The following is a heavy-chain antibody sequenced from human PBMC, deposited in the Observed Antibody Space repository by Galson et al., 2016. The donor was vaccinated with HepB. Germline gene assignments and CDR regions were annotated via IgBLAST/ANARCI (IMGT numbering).Heavy chain of an antibody. CDR2: ISHDGNNK. CDR1: GFTFSSNG. J-gene: IGHJ1*01. V-gene: IGHV3-30*18. CDR3: AKDPYAVVSRPEYFQH. Sequence: SLRLSCAASGFTFSSNGIHWVRQAPGKGLERVAVISHDGNNKFYADSVKGRFTISRDNSKNTLFLQLNSLRAEDTAVYYCAKDPYAVVSRPEYFQHWGQGTLVTVSS. D-gene: IGHD2-2*01.